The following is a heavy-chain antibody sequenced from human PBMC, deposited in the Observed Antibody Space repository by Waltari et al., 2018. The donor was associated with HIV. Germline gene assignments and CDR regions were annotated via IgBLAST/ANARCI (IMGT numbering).Heavy chain of an antibody. D-gene: IGHD3-16*01. V-gene: IGHV4-34*01. J-gene: IGHJ4*02. Sequence: QILLPQWGAGLLKPSETLSLHCAVYGESLSVYYWPWIRQPPGKGLEWIGEITESGHTHYNPSLKSRITMFVDTSKRQFSLRLTSVTGADAATYYCLRGPRVTIFWAGGPDYWGQGTQVTVSS. CDR2: ITESGHT. CDR3: LRGPRVTIFWAGGPDY. CDR1: GESLSVYY.